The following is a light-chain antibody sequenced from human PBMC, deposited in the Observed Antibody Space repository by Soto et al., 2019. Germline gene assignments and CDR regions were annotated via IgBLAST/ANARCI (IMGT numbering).Light chain of an antibody. V-gene: IGLV2-14*01. CDR3: SSYTSSSTLV. CDR1: SSDVGGYNS. Sequence: QSALTQPASVSGSPGQSITVSCTGTSSDVGGYNSVSWYQQHPGKAPKLMIYEVSNRPSGVSNRFSGSTSGNTASLTSAGLQAEDEADYYCSSYTSSSTLVFGGGTKVTVL. J-gene: IGLJ2*01. CDR2: EVS.